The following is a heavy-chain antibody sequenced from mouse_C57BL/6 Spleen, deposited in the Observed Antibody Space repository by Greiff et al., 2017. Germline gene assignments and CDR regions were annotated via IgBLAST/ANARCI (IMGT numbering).Heavy chain of an antibody. V-gene: IGHV5-12*01. J-gene: IGHJ4*01. CDR2: ISNGGGST. CDR3: ARHDPYYAMDY. Sequence: EVMLVVSGGGLVQPGGSLKLSCAASGFTFSDYYMYWVRQTPEKRLEWVAYISNGGGSTYYPDTVKGRFTISRDNAKNTLYLQMSRLKSEDTAMYYCARHDPYYAMDYWGQGTSVTVSS. CDR1: GFTFSDYY.